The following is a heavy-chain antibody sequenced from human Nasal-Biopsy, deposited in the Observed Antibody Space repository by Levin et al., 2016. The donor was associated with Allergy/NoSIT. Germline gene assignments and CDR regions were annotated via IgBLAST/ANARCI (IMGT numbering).Heavy chain of an antibody. J-gene: IGHJ4*02. CDR3: ATFPEDNLTWWARKELQKISRRQKFKDLDY. Sequence: GGSLRLSCVVSGIPFRSQDMRWVRQAPGKGLEWVAFISSDGTLKYYADSVQGRFTISRDNSKNTLYLQMNSLRTEDTAMYFCATFPEDNLTWWARKELQKISRRQKFKDLDYWGQGTLVTVSS. CDR2: ISSDGTLK. D-gene: IGHD2-8*02. V-gene: IGHV3-30*04. CDR1: GIPFRSQD.